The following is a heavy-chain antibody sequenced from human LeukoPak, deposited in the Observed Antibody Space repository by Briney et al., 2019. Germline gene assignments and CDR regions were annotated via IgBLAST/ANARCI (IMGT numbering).Heavy chain of an antibody. Sequence: GGSLRLSCAASGFTFSSYDMHWVRQATGKGLEWVSAIGTAGDTYYPGSVKGRFTISRENAKNSLYLQMNSLRAGDTAVYYCARASTVTTRTIPGHLPDREKAEYGMDVWGQGTTVTVSS. J-gene: IGHJ6*02. CDR2: IGTAGDT. V-gene: IGHV3-13*01. CDR1: GFTFSSYD. CDR3: ARASTVTTRTIPGHLPDREKAEYGMDV. D-gene: IGHD4-17*01.